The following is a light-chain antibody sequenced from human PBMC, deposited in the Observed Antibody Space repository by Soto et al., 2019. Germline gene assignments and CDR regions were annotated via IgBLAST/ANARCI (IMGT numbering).Light chain of an antibody. J-gene: IGKJ5*01. V-gene: IGKV1-39*01. CDR1: HSISTY. Sequence: DIQMTQSPSSLSASVGDRVTITCRASHSISTYLNWYHQKPGKAPDLLIYAASSLQSGVPSRFSGSGSGTDYTLTISSLQPEDFATYYCQQSYRTPTFGQGTRLEIK. CDR3: QQSYRTPT. CDR2: AAS.